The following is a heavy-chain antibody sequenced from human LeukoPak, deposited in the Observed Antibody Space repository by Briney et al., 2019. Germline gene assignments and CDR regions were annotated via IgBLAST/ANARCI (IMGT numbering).Heavy chain of an antibody. CDR2: ISWNSGSI. D-gene: IGHD3-22*01. CDR3: AKGVYYDSSGYSPFDY. V-gene: IGHV3-9*01. CDR1: GFTFDDYA. J-gene: IGHJ4*02. Sequence: GGSLRLSCAASGFTFDDYAMHWVRQAPGKGLVWVSGISWNSGSIGYADSVKGRFTISRDNAKNSLYLQMNSLRAEDTALYYCAKGVYYDSSGYSPFDYWGQGTLVTVSS.